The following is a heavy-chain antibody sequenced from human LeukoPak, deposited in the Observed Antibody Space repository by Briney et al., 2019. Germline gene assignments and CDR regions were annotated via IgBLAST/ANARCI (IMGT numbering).Heavy chain of an antibody. Sequence: GGSLRLSCATSGFTFSDYYMSWIRQAPGKGLEWVSYISSSTSYTDYADSVKGRFTISRDDAKNSLYLQMNTLRAEDTAVYYCARDSNDYGDNGSFDYWGQGTLVTVSS. CDR3: ARDSNDYGDNGSFDY. CDR2: ISSSTSYT. J-gene: IGHJ4*02. CDR1: GFTFSDYY. D-gene: IGHD4-17*01. V-gene: IGHV3-11*06.